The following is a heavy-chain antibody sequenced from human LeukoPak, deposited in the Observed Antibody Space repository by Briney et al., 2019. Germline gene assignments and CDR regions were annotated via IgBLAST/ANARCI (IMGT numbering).Heavy chain of an antibody. D-gene: IGHD4-17*01. CDR1: GFSFSSYW. CDR2: IKEDGSEQ. Sequence: GGSLRLSCGASGFSFSSYWMSWVRQAPGKGLEWVANIKEDGSEQYYVDSVKGRFTISRDNAKKSLYLQMNSLEAEDTAVYYCTTDLGDYGDYVRCWGQGTLVTVSS. J-gene: IGHJ4*02. CDR3: TTDLGDYGDYVRC. V-gene: IGHV3-7*03.